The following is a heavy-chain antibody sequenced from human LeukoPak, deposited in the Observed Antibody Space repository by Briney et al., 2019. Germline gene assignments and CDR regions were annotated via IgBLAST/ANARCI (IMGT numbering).Heavy chain of an antibody. CDR2: ISSSSTI. D-gene: IGHD3-10*01. V-gene: IGHV3-48*01. Sequence: GGSLRLSCAASGFTFSSYSMNWVRQAPGKGLEWVSYISSSSTIYYADSVKGRFTISRDNAKNSLYLQMNSLRAEDTAVYYCARQRWFGPTDAAYNWFDPWAREPWSPSPQ. CDR3: ARQRWFGPTDAAYNWFDP. J-gene: IGHJ5*02. CDR1: GFTFSSYS.